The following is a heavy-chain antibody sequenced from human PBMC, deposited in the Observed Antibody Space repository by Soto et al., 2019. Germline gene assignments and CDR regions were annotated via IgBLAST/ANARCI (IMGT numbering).Heavy chain of an antibody. CDR3: AKGGRQWLVTSDFNY. D-gene: IGHD6-19*01. V-gene: IGHV3-30*18. CDR2: VSHDGRNT. CDR1: GFTFSDYA. Sequence: VQLVESGGGVVQPGRSLRLSCAASGFTFSDYAMHWVRQAPGKGLEWVAVVSHDGRNTHYADSVKGRFTISRDSSRNTVSLEMTSLRAEYTAVYYCAKGGRQWLVTSDFNYWGQGALVTVSS. J-gene: IGHJ4*02.